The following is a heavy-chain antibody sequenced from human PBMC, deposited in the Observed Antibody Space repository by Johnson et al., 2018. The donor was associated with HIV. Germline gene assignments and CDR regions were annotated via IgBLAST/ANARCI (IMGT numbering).Heavy chain of an antibody. V-gene: IGHV3-23*04. J-gene: IGHJ3*02. D-gene: IGHD1-26*01. Sequence: VQLVESGGGLVQPGGSLRLSCAASGLTLSSYAMSWVRQAPGKGLEWVSAISVGGGSTYSADSVKGRFTVSRDNSKNTLYLQMNSLRAEDTAVYYCAVWELGLGIDFDIWGQGTMVTVSS. CDR3: AVWELGLGIDFDI. CDR1: GLTLSSYA. CDR2: ISVGGGST.